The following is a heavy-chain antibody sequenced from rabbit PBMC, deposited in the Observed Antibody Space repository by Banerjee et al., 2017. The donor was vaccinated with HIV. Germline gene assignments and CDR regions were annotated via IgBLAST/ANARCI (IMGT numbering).Heavy chain of an antibody. CDR3: PRSDNVDYNYAMNL. Sequence: QEQLVESGGDLVKPEGSLTLTCTASGFSFSGSYWICWVRQAPGKGLEWIGCIDTGRDSIYYASWAKGRFTISKTSSTTVTLQMTSLTAADTATYFCPRSDNVDYNYAMNLWGQGTLVTVS. J-gene: IGHJ4*01. CDR2: IDTGRDSI. D-gene: IGHD6-1*01. V-gene: IGHV1S45*01. CDR1: GFSFSGSYW.